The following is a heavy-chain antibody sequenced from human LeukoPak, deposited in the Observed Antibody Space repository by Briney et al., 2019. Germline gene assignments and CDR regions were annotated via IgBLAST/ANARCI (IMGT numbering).Heavy chain of an antibody. CDR1: GFTFGTYA. CDR2: ILSDGSIQ. V-gene: IGHV3-30*04. J-gene: IGHJ4*02. CDR3: XXXAILGGYNLXDD. Sequence: GGSLRLSCAASGFTFGTYAMHWVRQAPGKGLEWVAVILSDGSIQNSADSVRGRFIISRDNSKNTLFLQMNRLSTEDTAVNYXXXXAILGGYNLXDDWGQGTLVTVSS. D-gene: IGHD1-26*01.